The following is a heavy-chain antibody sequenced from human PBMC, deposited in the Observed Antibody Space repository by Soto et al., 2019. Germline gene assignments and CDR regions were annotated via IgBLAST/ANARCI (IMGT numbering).Heavy chain of an antibody. CDR1: GGSISSSSYY. V-gene: IGHV4-39*01. CDR3: ARLLKGSYLRN. J-gene: IGHJ4*02. Sequence: QLQLQESGPGLVKPSETLSLTCTVSGGSISSSSYYWGWIRQPPGKGLEWIGSIYYSGSTYYNPSLKSRVTISVDTSKNQFSLKLSSVTAADTAVYYCARLLKGSYLRNWGQGTLVTVSS. CDR2: IYYSGST. D-gene: IGHD1-26*01.